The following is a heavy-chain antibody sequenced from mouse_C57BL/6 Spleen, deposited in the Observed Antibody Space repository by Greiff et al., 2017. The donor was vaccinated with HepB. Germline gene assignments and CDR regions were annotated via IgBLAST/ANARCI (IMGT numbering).Heavy chain of an antibody. V-gene: IGHV1-50*01. CDR1: GYTFTSYW. J-gene: IGHJ1*03. CDR2: IDPSDSYT. CDR3: ASSRTWYFDV. D-gene: IGHD1-1*01. Sequence: VQLQESGAELVKPGASVKLSCKASGYTFTSYWMQWVKQRPGQGLEWIGEIDPSDSYTNYNQKFKGKATLTVDTSSSTAYMQLSSLTSEDSAVYYCASSRTWYFDVWGTGTTVTVSS.